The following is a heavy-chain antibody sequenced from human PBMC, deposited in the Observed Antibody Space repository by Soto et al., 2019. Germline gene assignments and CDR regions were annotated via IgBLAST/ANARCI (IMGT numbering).Heavy chain of an antibody. CDR1: GGSISSGGYY. CDR3: ARVYYDILTGYYYFDY. CDR2: IYYSVST. J-gene: IGHJ4*02. Sequence: QVQLQESGPGLVKPSQTLSLTCTVSGGSISSGGYYWSWIRQHPGKGLEWIGYIYYSVSTYYNPSLKSRVTISVDTSKNQFSLKLSSVTAADTAVYYCARVYYDILTGYYYFDYWGQGTLVTVSS. V-gene: IGHV4-31*03. D-gene: IGHD3-9*01.